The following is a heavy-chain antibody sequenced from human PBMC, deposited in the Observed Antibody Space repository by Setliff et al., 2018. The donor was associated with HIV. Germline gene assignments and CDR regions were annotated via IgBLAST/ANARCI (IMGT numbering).Heavy chain of an antibody. D-gene: IGHD3-22*01. J-gene: IGHJ4*01. CDR2: IIPILGIA. Sequence: GASVKVSCNAYGYIIVDYDINWVRQAPGQGLEWMGGIIPILGIANYTQKFKGRVTITADKSTSTVYMELRSLRSEDTAVYYCARDHDSSAYTYFDYWGPGTLLVTVSS. V-gene: IGHV1-69*10. CDR1: GYIIVDYD. CDR3: ARDHDSSAYTYFDY.